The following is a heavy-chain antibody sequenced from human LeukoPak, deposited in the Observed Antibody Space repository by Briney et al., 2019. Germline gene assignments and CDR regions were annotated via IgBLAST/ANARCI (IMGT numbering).Heavy chain of an antibody. V-gene: IGHV4-59*01. J-gene: IGHJ5*02. CDR3: ARDRDGGFSFWFDP. CDR1: GGSISTYY. Sequence: SETLSLTCTVSGGSISTYYWSWIRQPPGKGLEWIAYIDYRGSTTYNPSLRSRVTISVDTSRNQFSLKLSSVTAADTAVYYCARDRDGGFSFWFDPWGQGTLVTVSS. CDR2: IDYRGST. D-gene: IGHD4-23*01.